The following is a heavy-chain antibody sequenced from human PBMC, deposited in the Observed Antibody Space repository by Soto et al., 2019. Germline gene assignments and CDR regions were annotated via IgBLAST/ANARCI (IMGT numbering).Heavy chain of an antibody. CDR1: GSTFSNDW. J-gene: IGHJ6*02. CDR3: ARDRSYSLDV. V-gene: IGHV3-74*01. Sequence: LRLSCAVSGSTFSNDWMHWVRQAPGKGLAWVSHINSDGSSTNYADFVKGRFTIARDNAKNTVYLQMNSLRAEDTAVYYCARDRSYSLDVWGQGTTVTVSS. CDR2: INSDGSST.